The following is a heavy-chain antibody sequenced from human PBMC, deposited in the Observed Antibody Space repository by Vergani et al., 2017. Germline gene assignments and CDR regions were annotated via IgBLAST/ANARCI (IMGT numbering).Heavy chain of an antibody. V-gene: IGHV4-31*03. Sequence: QVNLQESGPGLVKPSQTLSLTCSVSGDSISSGVYYWNWIRQHPGKGLEWIGYIYSTGSTHHNPSLRRRINMSVDTSKNQFSLKLSSVTAADTAMYYCARMGGYDEGDAFRIGYFDSWGPGILVTVSS. CDR3: ARMGGYDEGDAFRIGYFDS. CDR2: IYSTGST. D-gene: IGHD3-22*01. J-gene: IGHJ4*02. CDR1: GDSISSGVYY.